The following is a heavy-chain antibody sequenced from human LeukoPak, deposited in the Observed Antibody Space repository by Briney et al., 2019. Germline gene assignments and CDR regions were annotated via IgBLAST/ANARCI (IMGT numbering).Heavy chain of an antibody. Sequence: PGGSLRLSCAASGFTFSSYEMNWVRQAPGKGLEWVSYISSSGSTIYYADSVKGRFTISRDNAKNSLYLQMNSLRAEDTAVYYCARDSGSYYPSFGYWGQGTLVTVSS. CDR2: ISSSGSTI. V-gene: IGHV3-48*03. CDR3: ARDSGSYYPSFGY. CDR1: GFTFSSYE. D-gene: IGHD1-26*01. J-gene: IGHJ4*02.